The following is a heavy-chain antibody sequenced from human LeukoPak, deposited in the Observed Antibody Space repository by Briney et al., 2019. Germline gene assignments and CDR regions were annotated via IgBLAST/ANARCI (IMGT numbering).Heavy chain of an antibody. CDR1: GFTFSSYW. J-gene: IGHJ6*02. V-gene: IGHV3-7*01. CDR3: ARRAYCGGDCYWTSGYYYYYGMDV. Sequence: GGSLRLSCAASGFTFSSYWMSWVRQAPGKGLEWVANIKQDGSEKYYVDSVKGRFTISRDNAKNSLYLQMNSLRAEDTAVYYCARRAYCGGDCYWTSGYYYYYGMDVWGQGTTVTVSS. CDR2: IKQDGSEK. D-gene: IGHD2-21*02.